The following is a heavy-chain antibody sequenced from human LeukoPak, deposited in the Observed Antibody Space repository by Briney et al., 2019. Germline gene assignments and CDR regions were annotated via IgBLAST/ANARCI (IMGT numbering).Heavy chain of an antibody. Sequence: SQTLSLTCAVSGGSISSGGYSWSWIRQPPGKGLEWIGYIYYSGSTYYNPSLKSRVTISVDTSKNQFSLKLSSVTAADTAVYYCARANYYGSGSYSGNWGQGTLVTVSS. D-gene: IGHD3-10*01. CDR3: ARANYYGSGSYSGN. CDR2: IYYSGST. J-gene: IGHJ4*02. CDR1: GGSISSGGYS. V-gene: IGHV4-30-4*07.